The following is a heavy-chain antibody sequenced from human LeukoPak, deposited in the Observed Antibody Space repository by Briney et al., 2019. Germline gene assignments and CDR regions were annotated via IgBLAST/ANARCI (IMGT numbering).Heavy chain of an antibody. J-gene: IGHJ4*02. CDR1: GFTFSSYE. D-gene: IGHD3-22*01. Sequence: PGGSLRLSCAASGFTFSSYEMNWVRQAPGKGLEWVSYISSSRRTIYYADSVKGRFTISRDNAKNSLYLQMNSLRAEDTAVYYCARAIPPAYYYDSSGYAGTFDYWGQGTLVTVSS. V-gene: IGHV3-48*03. CDR2: ISSSRRTI. CDR3: ARAIPPAYYYDSSGYAGTFDY.